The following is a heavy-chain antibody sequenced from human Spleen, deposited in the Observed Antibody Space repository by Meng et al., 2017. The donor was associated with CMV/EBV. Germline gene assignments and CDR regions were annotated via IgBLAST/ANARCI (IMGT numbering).Heavy chain of an antibody. CDR2: INWDGGST. CDR1: GFTFDDYG. CDR3: ARAGSSDYYYAMDV. D-gene: IGHD2-15*01. V-gene: IGHV3-20*01. J-gene: IGHJ6*02. Sequence: LSLTCAASGFTFDDYGMSWVRQAPGKGLEWVSGINWDGGSTGYADSVKGRFTISRDNAKNSLYLQMTSLRAEDTALYHCARAGSSDYYYAMDVWGQGTTVTVSS.